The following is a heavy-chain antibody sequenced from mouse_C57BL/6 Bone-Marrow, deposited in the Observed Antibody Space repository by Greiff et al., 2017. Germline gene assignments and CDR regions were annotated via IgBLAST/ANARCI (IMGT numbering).Heavy chain of an antibody. Sequence: EVQVVESGGDLVKPGGSLKLSCAASGFTFSSYGMSWVRQTPDKRLEWVATISSGGSYTYYPDSVKGRFTISRDNAKNTLYLQMSSLKSEDTAMYYFARLYDYLAYWGQGTLVTVSA. CDR3: ARLYDYLAY. V-gene: IGHV5-6*01. CDR1: GFTFSSYG. CDR2: ISSGGSYT. D-gene: IGHD2-4*01. J-gene: IGHJ3*01.